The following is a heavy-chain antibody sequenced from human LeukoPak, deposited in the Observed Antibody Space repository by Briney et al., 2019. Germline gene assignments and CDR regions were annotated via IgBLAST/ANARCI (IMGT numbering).Heavy chain of an antibody. Sequence: GGSLRLSCAASGFTFSDYGMHWVRQAPGKGLEWVALISYDGSNKYYAGSVKGRFTISRDTSKNTLHLQMDSLRVEDTAMYYCARYYGSGSLDYWGQGTLVTVSS. CDR2: ISYDGSNK. D-gene: IGHD3-10*01. V-gene: IGHV3-30*03. J-gene: IGHJ4*02. CDR1: GFTFSDYG. CDR3: ARYYGSGSLDY.